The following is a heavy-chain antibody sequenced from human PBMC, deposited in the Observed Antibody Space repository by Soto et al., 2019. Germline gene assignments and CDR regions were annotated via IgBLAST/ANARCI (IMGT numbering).Heavy chain of an antibody. D-gene: IGHD2-15*01. Sequence: GGSLRLSCTASGFTFGDYAMSWVRQAPGKGLEWVGFIRSKAYGGTTEYAASVKGKFTFSRDDSKSIAYLQMDSLKTEDTAVYYCTRDRGRGCSGGSCYSAFDIWGQGTMVTVSS. CDR1: GFTFGDYA. CDR3: TRDRGRGCSGGSCYSAFDI. CDR2: IRSKAYGGTT. V-gene: IGHV3-49*04. J-gene: IGHJ3*02.